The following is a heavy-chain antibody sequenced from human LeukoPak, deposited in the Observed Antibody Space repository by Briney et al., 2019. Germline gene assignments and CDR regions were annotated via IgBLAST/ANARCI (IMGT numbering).Heavy chain of an antibody. CDR3: ELSTASSGYYLGNWYFDL. D-gene: IGHD3-22*01. J-gene: IGHJ2*01. Sequence: GESLKISCKGSGYSFTSYWIGWVRQMPGKGLEWMGIIYPGDSDTRYSPSFQGQVTITADKSISTAYLQWSSLKASDTAMYYCELSTASSGYYLGNWYFDLWGRGTLVTVSS. CDR2: IYPGDSDT. CDR1: GYSFTSYW. V-gene: IGHV5-51*01.